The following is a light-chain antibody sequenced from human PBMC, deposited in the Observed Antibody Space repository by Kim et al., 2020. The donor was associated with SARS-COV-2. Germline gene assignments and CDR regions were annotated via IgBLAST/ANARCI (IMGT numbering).Light chain of an antibody. CDR2: ANN. V-gene: IGLV1-40*01. CDR3: QSYDSSLSVV. J-gene: IGLJ2*01. Sequence: GKTVTISCTGSSSNIGADYGVHWYQQFPGTAPKLLIYANNNRPSGVPDRFSGSKSGTSVSLAITGLQADDEADYYCQSYDSSLSVVFGGGTQLTVL. CDR1: SSNIGADYG.